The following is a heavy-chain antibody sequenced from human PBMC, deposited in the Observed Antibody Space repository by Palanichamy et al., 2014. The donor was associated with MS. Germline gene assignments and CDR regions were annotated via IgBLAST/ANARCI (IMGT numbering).Heavy chain of an antibody. D-gene: IGHD2-15*01. J-gene: IGHJ4*02. CDR3: ARGVVVAATTRTRYFDY. CDR1: GYTFTSYA. V-gene: IGHV1-3*01. Sequence: QVQLVQSGAEVKKPGASVKVSCKASGYTFTSYAMHWARQAPGQRLEWMGWINAGNGNTKYSQKFQGRVTITRDTSASTAYMELSSLRSEDTAVYYCARGVVVAATTRTRYFDYWGQGTLVTVSS. CDR2: INAGNGNT.